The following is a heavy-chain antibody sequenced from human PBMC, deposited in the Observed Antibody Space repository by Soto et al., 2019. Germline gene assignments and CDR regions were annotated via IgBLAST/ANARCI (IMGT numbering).Heavy chain of an antibody. Sequence: QVQLVESGGGVVQPGRSLRLSCAASGFTFSSYGMHWVRQAPGKGLEWVAVIWYDGSNKYYADSVKGRFTISRDNSKNTLYLQMNSLRAEDTAVYYCARGGDYGYWYFDLWGRGTLVTVSS. CDR3: ARGGDYGYWYFDL. J-gene: IGHJ2*01. D-gene: IGHD4-17*01. CDR1: GFTFSSYG. CDR2: IWYDGSNK. V-gene: IGHV3-33*01.